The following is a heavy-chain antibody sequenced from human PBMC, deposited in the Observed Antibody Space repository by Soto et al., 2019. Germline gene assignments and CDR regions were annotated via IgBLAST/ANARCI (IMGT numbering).Heavy chain of an antibody. J-gene: IGHJ3*02. CDR1: GGTFSSYP. CDR2: IIPIIGTA. CDR3: ATQSYYYDRSGYAYDAFDI. Sequence: QVQVVQSGAEVTKPGSSVNVSCKASGGTFSSYPISCARQAPGQGLEWMGGIIPIIGTAAYTQKFQGRVTITADKSTGTAYMVLSSLRSEDTALYYCATQSYYYDRSGYAYDAFDIWGQGTMVTVSS. D-gene: IGHD3-22*01. V-gene: IGHV1-69*06.